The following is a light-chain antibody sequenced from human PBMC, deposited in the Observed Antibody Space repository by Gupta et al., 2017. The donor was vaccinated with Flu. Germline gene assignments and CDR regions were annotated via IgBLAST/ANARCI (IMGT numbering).Light chain of an antibody. CDR2: STN. J-gene: IGLJ2*01. Sequence: QSVLTQPPPASGAPGQRVTISCSGSNFNVGSNSITWYLHLPGMAPKLLIHSTNQRPSGVPDRFSAARSGTSASLAISGLQSHDEAHYYCAAWDDSLGGLVFGGGTKLTVL. CDR1: NFNVGSNS. V-gene: IGLV1-44*01. CDR3: AAWDDSLGGLV.